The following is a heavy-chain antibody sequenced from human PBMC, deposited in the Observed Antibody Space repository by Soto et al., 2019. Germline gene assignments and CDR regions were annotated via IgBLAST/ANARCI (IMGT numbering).Heavy chain of an antibody. CDR1: GFTFSSYS. D-gene: IGHD6-13*01. Sequence: GGSLRLSCAASGFTFSSYSMNWVRQAPGKGLEWVSSISGSGGSTYYADSVKGRFTISRDNSKNTLYLQVNSLRAEDTAVYYCAKFIAAAGTDYWGQGTLVTVSS. CDR2: ISGSGGST. CDR3: AKFIAAAGTDY. J-gene: IGHJ4*02. V-gene: IGHV3-23*01.